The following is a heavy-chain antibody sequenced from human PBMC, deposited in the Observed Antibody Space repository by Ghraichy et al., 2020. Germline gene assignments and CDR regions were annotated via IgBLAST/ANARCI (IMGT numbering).Heavy chain of an antibody. CDR3: AREQRDFAMAGYYYGMDV. Sequence: GGSLRLSCVASGFTFRSYWMSWVRQAPGRGLEWVANIKQDGSKIYYVDSVKGRFIISRDNAKNSLYLQMNSLRAEDTAVYYCAREQRDFAMAGYYYGMDVWGQGTTVTVSS. J-gene: IGHJ6*02. D-gene: IGHD3-3*01. CDR2: IKQDGSKI. CDR1: GFTFRSYW. V-gene: IGHV3-7*01.